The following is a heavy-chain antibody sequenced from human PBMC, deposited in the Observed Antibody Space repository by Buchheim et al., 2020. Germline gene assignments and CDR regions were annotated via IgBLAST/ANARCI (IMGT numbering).Heavy chain of an antibody. V-gene: IGHV4-4*02. CDR1: GGSISSSNW. J-gene: IGHJ6*02. Sequence: QVQLQESGPGLVKPSGTLSLTCAVSGGSISSSNWWSWVRQPPGKGLEWIGEIYHSGSTNYNPSLKSRVTISVDHSKNQFSPKLSSVTAADTAVYYCARGRKVVTEKPNYYYGMDVWGQGTT. D-gene: IGHD4-23*01. CDR2: IYHSGST. CDR3: ARGRKVVTEKPNYYYGMDV.